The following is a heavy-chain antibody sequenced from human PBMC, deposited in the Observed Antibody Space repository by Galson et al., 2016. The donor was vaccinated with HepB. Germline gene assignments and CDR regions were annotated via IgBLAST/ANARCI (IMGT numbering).Heavy chain of an antibody. D-gene: IGHD3-22*01. CDR1: GFTFTNYG. CDR3: AKRAGGYYDYSGYSRIDY. J-gene: IGHJ4*02. Sequence: SLRLSCAASGFTFTNYGMHWVRQAPGKGLEWVAVISYDGTYKYYADSVTGRFTISRDNSKNTLYLQMNSLRPEDTAVYYCAKRAGGYYDYSGYSRIDYWGQGTLVTVSS. V-gene: IGHV3-30*18. CDR2: ISYDGTYK.